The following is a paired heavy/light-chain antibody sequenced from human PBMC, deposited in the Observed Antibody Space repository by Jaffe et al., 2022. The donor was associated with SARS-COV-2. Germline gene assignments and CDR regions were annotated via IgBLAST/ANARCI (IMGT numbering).Light chain of an antibody. V-gene: IGKV3-20*01. CDR2: GAS. CDR1: QSVSSSY. J-gene: IGKJ1*01. Sequence: EIVLTQSPGTLSLSPGERATLSCRASQSVSSSYLAWYQQKPGQAPRLLIYGASSRATGIPDRFSGSGSGTDFTLTISRLEPEDFAVYYCQQYGSSPETFGQGTKVEIK. CDR3: QQYGSSPET.
Heavy chain of an antibody. CDR2: INPNSGGT. D-gene: IGHD2-2*01. CDR3: ARGWGHIVVVPAADDAFDI. V-gene: IGHV1-2*02. J-gene: IGHJ3*02. CDR1: GYTFTGYY. Sequence: QVQLVQSGAEVKKPGASVKVSCKASGYTFTGYYMHWVRQAPGQGLEWMGWINPNSGGTNYAQKFQGRVTMTRDTSISTAYMELSRLRSDDTAVYYCARGWGHIVVVPAADDAFDIWGQGTMVTVSS.